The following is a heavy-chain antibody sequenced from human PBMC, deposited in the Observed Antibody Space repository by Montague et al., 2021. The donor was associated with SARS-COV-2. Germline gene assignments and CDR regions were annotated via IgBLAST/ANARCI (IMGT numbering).Heavy chain of an antibody. CDR2: ISSSTNII. D-gene: IGHD6-6*01. V-gene: IGHV3-48*04. J-gene: IGHJ3*01. CDR3: AKDLVLRAARPDALDV. Sequence: SLRLSCAASGFTFSSYSVNWVRQAPGKGLEWISYISSSTNIIYYADSVKGRFTISRDNARNSLYLQMDSLRVDDTAVYYCAKDLVLRAARPDALDVWGQGTVFTVSS. CDR1: GFTFSSYS.